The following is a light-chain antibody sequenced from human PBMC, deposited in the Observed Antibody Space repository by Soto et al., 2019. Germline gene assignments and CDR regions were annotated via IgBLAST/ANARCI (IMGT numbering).Light chain of an antibody. V-gene: IGLV2-23*01. CDR1: SSNVGNYNL. J-gene: IGLJ2*01. CDR3: CSYTGRTI. Sequence: QSVLTQPASVSGSPGQSITISCTGTSSNVGNYNLVSWYQQHPGKAPKLIIYEDAKRPSGVSNRFSGSKSGNTASLTISGLRAEDEADYYCCSYTGRTIIGGGTKLTVL. CDR2: EDA.